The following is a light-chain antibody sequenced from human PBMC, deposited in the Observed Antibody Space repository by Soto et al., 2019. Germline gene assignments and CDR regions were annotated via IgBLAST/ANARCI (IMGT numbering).Light chain of an antibody. V-gene: IGLV4-69*01. J-gene: IGLJ3*02. CDR1: SGHSSYA. CDR2: LKGDGTH. Sequence: QLVLTQSPSASASPGASVKLTCTLSSGHSSYAIAWYQQQPEKGPRYLMKLKGDGTHTKGDGIPDRFSGSSSGAERYLTISSLLSEDEADYYCQTWGTGIWVFGGGTQLTVL. CDR3: QTWGTGIWV.